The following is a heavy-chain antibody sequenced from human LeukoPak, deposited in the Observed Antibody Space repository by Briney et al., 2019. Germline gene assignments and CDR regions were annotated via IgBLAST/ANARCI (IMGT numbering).Heavy chain of an antibody. J-gene: IGHJ4*02. D-gene: IGHD4-23*01. CDR2: ISYDGSNK. Sequence: GRSLRLSCAASGFTFSSYAMHWVRQAPGKGLEWVAVISYDGSNKYYADSVKGRFTISRDNSKNTLYLQMNSLRAEDTAVYYCAKPLTVVTRAYDYWGQGTLVTVSS. CDR1: GFTFSSYA. CDR3: AKPLTVVTRAYDY. V-gene: IGHV3-30-3*02.